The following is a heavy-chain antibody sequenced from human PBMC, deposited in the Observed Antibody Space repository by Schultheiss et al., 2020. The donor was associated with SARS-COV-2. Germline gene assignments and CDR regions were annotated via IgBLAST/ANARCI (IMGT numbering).Heavy chain of an antibody. V-gene: IGHV3-48*01. CDR2: ISSSGSTI. D-gene: IGHD2-15*01. Sequence: GGSLRLSCAASGFTFSNAWMSWVRQAPGKGLEWDSFISSSGSTIYYADSVKGRFTISRDNSKNTLYLQMNSLRAEDTAVYYCARGLYPEYFQHWGQGTLVTVSS. CDR3: ARGLYPEYFQH. CDR1: GFTFSNAW. J-gene: IGHJ1*01.